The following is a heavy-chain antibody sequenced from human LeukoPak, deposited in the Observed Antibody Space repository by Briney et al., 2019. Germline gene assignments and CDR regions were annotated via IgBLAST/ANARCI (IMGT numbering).Heavy chain of an antibody. V-gene: IGHV3-53*01. CDR3: ARDPSRGLYYFDH. CDR1: GXIVSSNY. CDR2: IYSGGSI. Sequence: GGSLRLSCAASGXIVSSNYVSWVRQAPGKGLEWVSVIYSGGSIYYADSVKGRFTISRDNSKNTLYLQMNSLRAEDTAVYYCARDPSRGLYYFDHWGQGTLVTVSS. D-gene: IGHD3/OR15-3a*01. J-gene: IGHJ4*02.